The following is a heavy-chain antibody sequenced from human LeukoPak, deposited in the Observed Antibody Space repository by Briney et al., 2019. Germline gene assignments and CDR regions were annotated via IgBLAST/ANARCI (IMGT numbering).Heavy chain of an antibody. J-gene: IGHJ4*02. Sequence: RGSLRLSCAASGFTFSNFAMHWVRQAPGKGPEWVSFMSYGGSQYHADSVKGRFTISRDNSKNTLFLQMNSLRVEDTAVYYCARVLIGAAGCIDSWGQGTLVTVSS. CDR1: GFTFSNFA. CDR3: ARVLIGAAGCIDS. V-gene: IGHV3-30*01. D-gene: IGHD6-13*01. CDR2: MSYGGSQ.